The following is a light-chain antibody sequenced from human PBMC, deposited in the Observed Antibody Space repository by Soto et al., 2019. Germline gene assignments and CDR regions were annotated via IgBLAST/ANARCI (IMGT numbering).Light chain of an antibody. J-gene: IGKJ1*01. Sequence: DIQMTQSPSTLSASVGDRVTITCRASQSIRNWLAWYQQKPGKAPKSLLYMVSTLESGVPSRFSDSGYETEFTLTISSLQPDDFATYYCQQYSTYPWTFGQGTKVEI. CDR2: MVS. CDR3: QQYSTYPWT. V-gene: IGKV1-5*03. CDR1: QSIRNW.